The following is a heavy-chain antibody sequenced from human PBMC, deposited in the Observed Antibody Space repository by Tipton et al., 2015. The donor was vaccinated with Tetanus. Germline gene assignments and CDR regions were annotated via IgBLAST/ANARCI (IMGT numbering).Heavy chain of an antibody. CDR3: TKVAGDTVVVPLAMGRRRTAAGAFEF. CDR2: YSGRT. J-gene: IGHJ4*02. CDR1: GGSISSHY. D-gene: IGHD2-2*01. V-gene: IGHV4-59*08. Sequence: TLSLTCSVSGGSISSHYWSWIRQPPGKGLEWIGYYSGRTNYNPSLKSRVTISVDASKNQFSLKLSSVTAADTAVYYCTKVAGDTVVVPLAMGRRRTAAGAFEFWGQGILVTVSS.